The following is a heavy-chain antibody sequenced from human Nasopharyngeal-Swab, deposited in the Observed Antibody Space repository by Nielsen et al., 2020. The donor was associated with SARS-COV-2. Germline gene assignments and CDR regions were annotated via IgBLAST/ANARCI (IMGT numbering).Heavy chain of an antibody. Sequence: GGSLRLSCTASGFTFSAYWMYWVRQAPGKGLVWVSRINSDGSNTAYADSVKGRFSISRDNAKNTVYLQMNSLRAEDTAVYYCARVSYYYGSGDYWGQGTLVTVSS. D-gene: IGHD3-10*01. V-gene: IGHV3-74*01. CDR3: ARVSYYYGSGDY. CDR1: GFTFSAYW. CDR2: INSDGSNT. J-gene: IGHJ4*02.